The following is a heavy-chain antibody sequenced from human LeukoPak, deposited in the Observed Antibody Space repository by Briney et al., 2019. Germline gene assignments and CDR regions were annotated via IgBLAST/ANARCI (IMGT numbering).Heavy chain of an antibody. CDR2: INHSGST. J-gene: IGHJ6*03. CDR3: ARRPLQPIGWYYYYYMDV. D-gene: IGHD6-19*01. CDR1: GGSFSGYY. V-gene: IGHV4-34*01. Sequence: SGTLSLTCAVYGGSFSGYYWSWIRQPPGKGLEWIGEINHSGSTNYNPSLKSRVTISVDTSKNQFSLKLSSVTAADTAVYYCARRPLQPIGWYYYYYMDVWGKGTTVTVSS.